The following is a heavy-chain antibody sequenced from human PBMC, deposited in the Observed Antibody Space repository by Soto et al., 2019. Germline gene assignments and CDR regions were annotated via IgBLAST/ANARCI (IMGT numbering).Heavy chain of an antibody. D-gene: IGHD6-19*01. Sequence: QVQLVQSGAEVKKPGSSVKVSCKASGGTFSSYAISWVRQAPGQGLEWMGGIIPIFGTANYAQKFQGRVMITADESTSTAYMELSSLRSEDTAVYYCARGNRIAVAALNWFDPWGQGTLVTVSS. J-gene: IGHJ5*02. CDR1: GGTFSSYA. CDR3: ARGNRIAVAALNWFDP. V-gene: IGHV1-69*01. CDR2: IIPIFGTA.